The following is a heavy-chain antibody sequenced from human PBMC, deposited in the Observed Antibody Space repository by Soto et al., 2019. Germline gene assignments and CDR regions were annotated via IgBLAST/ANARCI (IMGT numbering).Heavy chain of an antibody. CDR2: IGTAGDT. CDR3: ARDYYGSGSYYP. CDR1: GFTFSSYD. Sequence: EVQLVESGGGLVQPGGSLRLSCAASGFTFSSYDMHWVRQATGKGLEWVSAIGTAGDTYYPGSVKGRFTISRENAKNSLYLQMNSLRGGDTAVYYCARDYYGSGSYYPWGQGTLVTVSS. J-gene: IGHJ5*02. D-gene: IGHD3-10*01. V-gene: IGHV3-13*04.